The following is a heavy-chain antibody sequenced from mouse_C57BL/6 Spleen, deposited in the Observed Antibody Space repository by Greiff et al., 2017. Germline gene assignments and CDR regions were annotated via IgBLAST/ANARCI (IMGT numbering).Heavy chain of an antibody. V-gene: IGHV7-3*01. CDR1: GFTFTDYY. J-gene: IGHJ3*01. Sequence: EVQRVESGGGLVQPGGSLSLSCAASGFTFTDYYMSWVRQPPGKALEWLGFIRNKANGYTTEYSASVKGRFTISRDNSQSILYLQMNALRAEDSATYYCARYMEGWFAYWGQGTLVTVSA. CDR2: IRNKANGYTT. CDR3: ARYMEGWFAY.